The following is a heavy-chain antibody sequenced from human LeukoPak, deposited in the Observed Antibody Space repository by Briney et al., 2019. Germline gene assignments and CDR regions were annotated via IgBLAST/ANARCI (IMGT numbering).Heavy chain of an antibody. Sequence: GGSLRLSCAASGFTFSSYWMSWVRHAPGKGLEWVANIKQDGSEKYYVESVRGRFTISRDNAKNSLYLQMNSLRAEDTAVYYCARKKPLGYCSSTSCYSDYYYGMDVWGKGTTVTVSS. CDR2: IKQDGSEK. V-gene: IGHV3-7*03. CDR3: ARKKPLGYCSSTSCYSDYYYGMDV. D-gene: IGHD2-2*01. J-gene: IGHJ6*04. CDR1: GFTFSSYW.